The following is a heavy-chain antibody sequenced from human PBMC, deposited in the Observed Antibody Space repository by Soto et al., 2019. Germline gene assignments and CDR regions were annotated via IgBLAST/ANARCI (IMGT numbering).Heavy chain of an antibody. CDR3: ARDGYCSGGSCYSVPVFDY. V-gene: IGHV3-33*01. CDR2: IWYDGSNK. CDR1: GFTFSSYG. D-gene: IGHD2-15*01. Sequence: QVQLVESGGGVVQPGRSLRLSCAASGFTFSSYGMHWVRQAPGKGLEWVAVIWYDGSNKYYADSVKGRSTISRDNSKNTLYLQMNSLRAEDTSVYYCARDGYCSGGSCYSVPVFDYWGQGTLVTVSS. J-gene: IGHJ4*02.